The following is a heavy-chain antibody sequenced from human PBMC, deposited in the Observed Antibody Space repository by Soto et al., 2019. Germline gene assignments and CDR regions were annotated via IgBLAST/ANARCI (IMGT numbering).Heavy chain of an antibody. Sequence: SETLSLTCTVSGGSISSGGYYWSWIRQPPGKGLEWIGEINHSGSTNYNPSLKSRVTISVDTSKNQFSLKLSSVTAADTAVYYCARTTITMVRGVYYFDYWGQGTLVTVSS. D-gene: IGHD3-10*01. CDR3: ARTTITMVRGVYYFDY. V-gene: IGHV4-39*07. CDR2: INHSGST. J-gene: IGHJ4*02. CDR1: GGSISSGGYY.